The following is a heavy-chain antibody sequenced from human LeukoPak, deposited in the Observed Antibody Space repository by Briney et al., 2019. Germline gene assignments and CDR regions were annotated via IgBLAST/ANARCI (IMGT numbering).Heavy chain of an antibody. Sequence: PSETLSLTCTVSGGSISSYYSSWIRQPPGKGLEWIGYIYYSGSTNYNPSLKSRVAISVDTSKNQFSLKLSSVTAADTAVYYRARDRAAGSYYYYYMDAWGKGATVTVSS. J-gene: IGHJ6*03. CDR1: GGSISSYY. CDR3: ARDRAAGSYYYYYMDA. V-gene: IGHV4-59*01. D-gene: IGHD6-13*01. CDR2: IYYSGST.